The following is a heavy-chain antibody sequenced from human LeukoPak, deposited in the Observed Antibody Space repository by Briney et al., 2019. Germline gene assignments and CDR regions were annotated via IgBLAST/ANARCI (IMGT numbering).Heavy chain of an antibody. V-gene: IGHV3-30*18. CDR1: GFTFSSYG. Sequence: GRSLRLSCAASGFTFSSYGMHWVRQAPGKGLEWVAVISYDGSNKYYADSVKGRFTISRDNSKNTLYLQTNSLRAEDTAVYYCAKASHDYGDYEDYWGQGTLVTVSS. CDR3: AKASHDYGDYEDY. D-gene: IGHD4-17*01. J-gene: IGHJ4*02. CDR2: ISYDGSNK.